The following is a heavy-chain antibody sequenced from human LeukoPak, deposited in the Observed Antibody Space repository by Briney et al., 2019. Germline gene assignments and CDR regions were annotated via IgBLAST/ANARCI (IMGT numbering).Heavy chain of an antibody. CDR2: ISSSSSYI. CDR1: GFTFSSYS. Sequence: GGSLRLSCAASGFTFSSYSMNWVRQAPGKGLEWVSSISSSSSYIYYADSVKGRFTISRDNAKNSLYLQMNSLRAEDTAVYYCARDLHWGGSTHRGAFDIWGQGTMVTVSS. V-gene: IGHV3-21*01. J-gene: IGHJ3*02. D-gene: IGHD1-26*01. CDR3: ARDLHWGGSTHRGAFDI.